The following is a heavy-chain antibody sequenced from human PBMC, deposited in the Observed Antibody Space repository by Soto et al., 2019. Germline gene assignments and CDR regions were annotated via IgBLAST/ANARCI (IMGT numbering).Heavy chain of an antibody. V-gene: IGHV1-18*01. CDR1: GYTFSNFG. J-gene: IGHJ5*01. CDR2: ISPNSEKT. CDR3: ARGRVDWFDS. Sequence: GASVKVSCKASGYTFSNFGISWVRQAPGEGLEWMGWISPNSEKTKIAQRFQGRVTMTTDTSTSTAYMELSSLRSEDTAVYYCARGRVDWFDSWGQGTLVTVSS. D-gene: IGHD2-15*01.